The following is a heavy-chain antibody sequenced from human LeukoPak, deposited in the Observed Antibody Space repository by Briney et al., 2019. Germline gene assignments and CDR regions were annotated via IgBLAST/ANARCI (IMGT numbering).Heavy chain of an antibody. CDR2: IYYSGSA. J-gene: IGHJ5*02. Sequence: SETLSLTCTVSGGSVSSGSYYWSWIRQPPGKGPEWIGNIYYSGSANYNPSLKSRVTISIDTSKNQFSLKLSSVTAADTAVYYCARTLPGSIAARRGGWFDPWGQGTLVTVSS. D-gene: IGHD6-6*01. CDR3: ARTLPGSIAARRGGWFDP. V-gene: IGHV4-61*01. CDR1: GGSVSSGSYY.